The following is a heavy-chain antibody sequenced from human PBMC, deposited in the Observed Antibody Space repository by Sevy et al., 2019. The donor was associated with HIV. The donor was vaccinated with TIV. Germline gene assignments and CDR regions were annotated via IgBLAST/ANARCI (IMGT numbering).Heavy chain of an antibody. CDR3: ARHCSSNSCSHAFDI. J-gene: IGHJ3*02. CDR2: INHSGST. Sequence: SETLSLTCAVYGGSFSGYYWSWIRQPPGKGLEWIGEINHSGSTNYNPSLKSRVTISGDTSKNQFSLKLSSVTAADPAVYYCARHCSSNSCSHAFDIWGQGTMVTVSS. V-gene: IGHV4-34*01. CDR1: GGSFSGYY. D-gene: IGHD2-2*01.